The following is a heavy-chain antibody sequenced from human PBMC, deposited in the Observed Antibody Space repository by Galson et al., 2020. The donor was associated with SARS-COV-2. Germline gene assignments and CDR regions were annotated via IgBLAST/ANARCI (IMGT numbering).Heavy chain of an antibody. Sequence: GGSLRLSCAASGFTFSSYAMSWVRQAPGKGLEWVSAISGSGGSTYYADSVKGRFTISRDNSKNTLYLQMNSLRAEDTAVYYCANKPSSSWRNDYWGQGTLVTVSS. CDR1: GFTFSSYA. V-gene: IGHV3-23*01. CDR3: ANKPSSSWRNDY. CDR2: ISGSGGST. J-gene: IGHJ4*02. D-gene: IGHD6-13*01.